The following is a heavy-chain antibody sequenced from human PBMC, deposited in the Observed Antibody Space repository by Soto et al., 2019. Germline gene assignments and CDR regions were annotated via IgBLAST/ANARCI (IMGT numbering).Heavy chain of an antibody. J-gene: IGHJ4*02. Sequence: EVQLLDSGGGLVQPGGSLRLSCAASGFTFSNYAMTWVRQGPGKGLEWVSGISGSGGRSYYADSVKGRFTISRDNSKSTLYLQMNSLRDEDTAVYYCAKDYFVWSRVQPDYFDYWGKGTLVTFSS. CDR2: ISGSGGRS. CDR3: AKDYFVWSRVQPDYFDY. CDR1: GFTFSNYA. V-gene: IGHV3-23*01. D-gene: IGHD3-16*01.